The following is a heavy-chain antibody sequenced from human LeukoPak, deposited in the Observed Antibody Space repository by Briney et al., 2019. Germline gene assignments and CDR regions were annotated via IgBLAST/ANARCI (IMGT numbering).Heavy chain of an antibody. CDR2: VKHSGST. V-gene: IGHV4-34*01. J-gene: IGHJ3*02. D-gene: IGHD2-2*01. CDR3: ARKPIVPDAFDI. Sequence: PSETLSLTCNVSGASLRENYWSWIRQSPGKGLEWIAEVKHSGSTNYNPSLKSRVTISVDTSKNQFSLKLSSVTAADTAVYYCARKPIVPDAFDIWGQGTMVTVSS. CDR1: GASLRENY.